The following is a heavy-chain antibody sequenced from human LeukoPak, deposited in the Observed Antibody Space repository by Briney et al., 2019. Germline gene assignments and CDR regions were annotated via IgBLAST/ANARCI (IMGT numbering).Heavy chain of an antibody. D-gene: IGHD6-13*01. CDR2: ISGSGGST. J-gene: IGHJ4*02. CDR3: AKDSSSWYRGPV. CDR1: GFTFGSYV. V-gene: IGHV3-23*01. Sequence: PGGSLRLYCAASGFTFGSYVMSWLRQAPGKGLEWVSAISGSGGSTYYADSVKGRFTISRDNSKNTLYLQMNSLRAEDTAVYYCAKDSSSWYRGPVWGQGTLVTVSS.